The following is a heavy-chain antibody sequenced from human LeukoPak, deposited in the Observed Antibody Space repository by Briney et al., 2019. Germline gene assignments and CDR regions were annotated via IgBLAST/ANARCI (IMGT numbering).Heavy chain of an antibody. CDR3: AKDLRYCTNGVCLEYFDY. J-gene: IGHJ4*02. V-gene: IGHV3-43*02. D-gene: IGHD2-8*01. CDR1: GFTFDDYA. CDR2: ISGDGGST. Sequence: GSLRLSCAASGFTFDDYAMHWVRQAPGKGLEWVSLISGDGGSTYYADSVKGRFTISRDNSKNSLYLQMNSLRTEDTALYYCAKDLRYCTNGVCLEYFDYWGQGTLVTVSS.